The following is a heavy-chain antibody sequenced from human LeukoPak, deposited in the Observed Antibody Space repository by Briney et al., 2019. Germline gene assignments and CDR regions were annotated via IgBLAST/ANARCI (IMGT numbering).Heavy chain of an antibody. CDR1: GFTFSSYA. Sequence: PGGSLRLSCAASGFTFSSYAMSWVRQAPGKGLEWVSAISGSGGSTYYADSVKGRFTISRDNSRNTLYLQMNSLRAEDTAVYYCAKSSLYSSGNNWFDPWGQGTLVTVSS. CDR2: ISGSGGST. CDR3: AKSSLYSSGNNWFDP. J-gene: IGHJ5*02. V-gene: IGHV3-23*01. D-gene: IGHD6-19*01.